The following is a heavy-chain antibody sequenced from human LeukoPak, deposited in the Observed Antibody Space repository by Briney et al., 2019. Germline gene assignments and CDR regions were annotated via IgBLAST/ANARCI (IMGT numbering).Heavy chain of an antibody. Sequence: PGGSLRLSCLASGFTFSNSWMTWVRQAPGRGLEWVANIKEDGSDKQYVDSVRGRFTISRDNSKNTLYLQMNSLRAEDTAVYYCAKDRVAYQLLRGAFDIWGQGTMVTVSS. D-gene: IGHD2-2*01. J-gene: IGHJ3*02. CDR1: GFTFSNSW. CDR2: IKEDGSDK. CDR3: AKDRVAYQLLRGAFDI. V-gene: IGHV3-7*03.